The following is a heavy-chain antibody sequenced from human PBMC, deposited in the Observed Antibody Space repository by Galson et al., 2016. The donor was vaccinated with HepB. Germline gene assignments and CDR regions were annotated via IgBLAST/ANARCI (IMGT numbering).Heavy chain of an antibody. D-gene: IGHD3-10*01. CDR2: IYPADSDA. J-gene: IGHJ5*02. Sequence: QSGAEVKKPGDSLQISCKGAGYTFINYWIAWVRQMPGKGLECMGIIYPADSDATYSPSFQGQVTMSADKSISTAYLQWSSLKAPDSAVYYCARCLRGRGGPEGLLDPWGQGILVTVSS. V-gene: IGHV5-51*01. CDR3: ARCLRGRGGPEGLLDP. CDR1: GYTFINYW.